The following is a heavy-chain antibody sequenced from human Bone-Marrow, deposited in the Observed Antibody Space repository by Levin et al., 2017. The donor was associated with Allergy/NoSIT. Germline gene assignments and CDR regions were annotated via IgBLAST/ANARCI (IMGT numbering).Heavy chain of an antibody. J-gene: IGHJ4*02. CDR1: GFTFRSSS. Sequence: LSLPCVASGFTFRSSSMNWVRQAPGKGLEWVSSIGTSSNYIYYADSVKGRFTISRDNAKKSLFLHMNGLRADDTAVYYCARLLSSTSIFWGQGTLVTVSS. CDR3: ARLLSSTSIF. CDR2: IGTSSNYI. D-gene: IGHD6-13*01. V-gene: IGHV3-21*01.